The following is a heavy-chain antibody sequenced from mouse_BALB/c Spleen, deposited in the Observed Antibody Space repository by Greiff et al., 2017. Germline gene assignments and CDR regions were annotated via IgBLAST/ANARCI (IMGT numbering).Heavy chain of an antibody. V-gene: IGHV1-7*01. CDR1: GYTFTSYW. J-gene: IGHJ3*01. CDR2: INPSTGYT. Sequence: VPLQQSGAELAKPGASVKMSCKASGYTFTSYWMHWVKQRPGQGLEWIGYINPSTGYTEYNQKFKDKATLTADKSSSTAYMQLSSLTSEDSAVYYCAPFTTGFAYWGQGTLVTVSA. CDR3: APFTTGFAY. D-gene: IGHD2-12*01.